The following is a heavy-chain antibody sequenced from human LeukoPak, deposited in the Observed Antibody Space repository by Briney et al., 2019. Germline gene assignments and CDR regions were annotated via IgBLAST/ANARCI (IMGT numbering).Heavy chain of an antibody. CDR3: ARVSVTPYYYGMDV. CDR2: SSSSGSTI. CDR1: GFTLSDYY. Sequence: PGGSLRLSCAASGFTLSDYYMSWIRQAPGKGLEWVSYSSSSGSTIYYADSVKGRFAISRDNAKNSLYLQMNSLRAEDTAVYYCARVSVTPYYYGMDVWGQGTTVTVSS. V-gene: IGHV3-11*04. D-gene: IGHD5-18*01. J-gene: IGHJ6*02.